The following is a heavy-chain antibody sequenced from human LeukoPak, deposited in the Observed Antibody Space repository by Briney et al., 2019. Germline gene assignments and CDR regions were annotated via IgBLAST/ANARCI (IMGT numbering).Heavy chain of an antibody. D-gene: IGHD3-22*01. CDR2: INPTGSST. J-gene: IGHJ5*01. Sequence: ASVKVSCRASGYTFTSYYMHWVRQAPGQGLEWMGVINPTGSSTNYAEKFQGRVTMTRDTSTSTAYMELSSLRSEDTAVYYCADDPYYYDSGWFDFWGQGTLVIVSS. V-gene: IGHV1-46*01. CDR1: GYTFTSYY. CDR3: ADDPYYYDSGWFDF.